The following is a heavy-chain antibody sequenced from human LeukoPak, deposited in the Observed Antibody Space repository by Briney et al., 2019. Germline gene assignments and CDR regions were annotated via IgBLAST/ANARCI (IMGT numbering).Heavy chain of an antibody. Sequence: SETLSLTCAVYGGSFSGYYWSWIRQPPGKGLEWIGEINHSGSTNYNPSLKSRVTISVDTSKNQFSLKLSSVTAADTAVYYCARRYQRSTYYYGSGSRTGSLNWFDPWGQGTPVTASS. D-gene: IGHD3-10*01. V-gene: IGHV4-34*01. CDR2: INHSGST. CDR1: GGSFSGYY. J-gene: IGHJ5*02. CDR3: ARRYQRSTYYYGSGSRTGSLNWFDP.